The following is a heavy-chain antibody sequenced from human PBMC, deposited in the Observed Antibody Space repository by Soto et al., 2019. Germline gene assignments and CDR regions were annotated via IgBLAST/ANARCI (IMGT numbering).Heavy chain of an antibody. V-gene: IGHV1-2*04. CDR1: GYTFTGYY. D-gene: IGHD2-15*01. J-gene: IGHJ3*02. CDR2: INPNSGGT. Sequence: ASVKVSCKASGYTFTGYYMHWVRQATGQGLEWMGWINPNSGGTNYAQKFQGWVTMTRDTSISTAYMELSRLRSDDTAVYYCARGGGLVPGRGVANDIWGQGTMVTVSS. CDR3: ARGGGLVPGRGVANDI.